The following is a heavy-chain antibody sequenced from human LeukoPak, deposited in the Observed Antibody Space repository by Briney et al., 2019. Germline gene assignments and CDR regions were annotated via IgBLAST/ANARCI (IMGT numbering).Heavy chain of an antibody. CDR2: IFYSGST. D-gene: IGHD3-10*01. CDR3: AKSNGYGLVDI. J-gene: IGHJ3*02. CDR1: GGSFSGYY. Sequence: SETLSLTCAVYGGSFSGYYWSWIRQPPGKGLEWIGNIFYSGSTYYSPSLKSRVTISLDTSRNQFSLKLTSVTAADTAVYYCAKSNGYGLVDIWGQGAMVTVSS. V-gene: IGHV4-34*12.